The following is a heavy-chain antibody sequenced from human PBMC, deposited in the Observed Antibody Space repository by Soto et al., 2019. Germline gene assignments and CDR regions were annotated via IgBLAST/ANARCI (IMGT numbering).Heavy chain of an antibody. D-gene: IGHD2-2*01. V-gene: IGHV3-30*03. CDR3: SLGYCSSTSCQQQPKDHPGVFDY. J-gene: IGHJ4*02. CDR2: ISYDGSNK. CDR1: EFTFSRYG. Sequence: GGSLRLSCAASEFTFSRYGMHWVRQAPGKVLEWVAVISYDGSNKYYADSVKGRFTISRDNSKNTLYLQMNSLRAEDTAVYYCSLGYCSSTSCQQQPKDHPGVFDYWGQGTLVTVSS.